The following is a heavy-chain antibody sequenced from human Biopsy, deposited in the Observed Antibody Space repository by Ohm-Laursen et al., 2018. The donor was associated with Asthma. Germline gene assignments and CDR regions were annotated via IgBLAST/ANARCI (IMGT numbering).Heavy chain of an antibody. Sequence: GSLRLSCAASGFAVSRDHMFWVRQAPGKGLEWVSVIYSGGTSHTADSVRGRFTISRDYSKNTLYLQVHSLRAEDTAVYYCARGDSSNWSHYYFDYWGQGTLVTVSS. D-gene: IGHD3-22*01. J-gene: IGHJ4*02. CDR2: IYSGGTS. V-gene: IGHV3-53*01. CDR3: ARGDSSNWSHYYFDY. CDR1: GFAVSRDH.